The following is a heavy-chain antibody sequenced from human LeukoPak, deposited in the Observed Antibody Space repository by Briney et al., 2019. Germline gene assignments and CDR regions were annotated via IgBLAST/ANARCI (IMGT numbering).Heavy chain of an antibody. D-gene: IGHD3-10*01. J-gene: IGHJ5*02. Sequence: SETLSLTCTVCGGSISSYYWSWIRRPPGKGLEWIGYIYYSGSTNYKPSLKSRVTISVDTSKNQFSLKLSSVTAADTAVYYCARGGYYGSGNDFRFDPWGQGTLVTVSS. CDR3: ARGGYYGSGNDFRFDP. CDR2: IYYSGST. V-gene: IGHV4-59*01. CDR1: GGSISSYY.